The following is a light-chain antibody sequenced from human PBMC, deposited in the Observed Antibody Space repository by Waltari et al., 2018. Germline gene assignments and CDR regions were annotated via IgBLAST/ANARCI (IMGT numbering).Light chain of an antibody. CDR3: QHRSDWPWT. Sequence: EIVLTQSQATLSLYPGETATLSCRASQSISSHLACYQQKPGQAPRLLVFDASHRSTGIPARFMGAGSGTVFTLSITTLEPEDFAVYYCQHRSDWPWTFGQGTKVEFK. CDR1: QSISSH. CDR2: DAS. V-gene: IGKV3-11*01. J-gene: IGKJ1*01.